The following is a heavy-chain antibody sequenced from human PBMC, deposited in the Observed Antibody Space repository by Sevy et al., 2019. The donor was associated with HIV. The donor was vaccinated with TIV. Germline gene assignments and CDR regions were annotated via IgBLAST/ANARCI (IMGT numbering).Heavy chain of an antibody. V-gene: IGHV1-24*01. J-gene: IGHJ5*02. CDR3: ATVGLGYHSGSSYYQGDWFDP. D-gene: IGHD2-15*01. CDR1: GYSLRKLS. CDR2: LDPGNGEI. Sequence: ASVKVSCKVFGYSLRKLSMHWVRQAPGKGLEWMGSLDPGNGEITYAQTLQGRVTMTEDTSTDTAYMELSSLTSEDTATYYCATVGLGYHSGSSYYQGDWFDPWGQGTLVTVSS.